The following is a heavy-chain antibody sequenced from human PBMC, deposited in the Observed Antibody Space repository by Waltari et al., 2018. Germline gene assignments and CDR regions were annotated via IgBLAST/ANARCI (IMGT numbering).Heavy chain of an antibody. D-gene: IGHD3-16*01. V-gene: IGHV3-9*03. CDR2: ISWNSGSI. J-gene: IGHJ3*02. CDR3: AKAKLGDSLRDSLRAFDI. CDR1: GFTFDDYA. Sequence: EVQLVESGGGLVQPGRSLRLSCAASGFTFDDYAMHWVRQAPGKGLGWVQGISWNSGSIGYADSVKGRFTISRDNAKNSLYLQMNSLRAEDMALYYCAKAKLGDSLRDSLRAFDIWGQGTMVTVSS.